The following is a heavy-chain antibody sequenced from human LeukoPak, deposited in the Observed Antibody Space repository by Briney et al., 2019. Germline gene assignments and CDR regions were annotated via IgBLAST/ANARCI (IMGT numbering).Heavy chain of an antibody. CDR3: ASRYCNGGGCSNLLDFFDY. J-gene: IGHJ4*02. Sequence: ASAKVSCTASGYTFTGYYIHWVRQAPGQGLEWMGWINRNSGRTNYAQKFQGRVTMTRDTSISTAYMELSSLRSDDTAVYYCASRYCNGGGCSNLLDFFDYWGQGALVSVSS. CDR1: GYTFTGYY. CDR2: INRNSGRT. D-gene: IGHD2-15*01. V-gene: IGHV1-2*02.